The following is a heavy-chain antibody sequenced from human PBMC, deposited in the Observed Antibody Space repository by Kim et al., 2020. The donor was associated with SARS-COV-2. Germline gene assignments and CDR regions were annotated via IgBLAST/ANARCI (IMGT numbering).Heavy chain of an antibody. CDR3: AKEGIGGSYYLYIYFDY. V-gene: IGHV3-23*01. J-gene: IGHJ4*02. D-gene: IGHD1-26*01. Sequence: VKGRFTISRDNSKNTLYLQMNSLRAEDTAVYYCAKEGIGGSYYLYIYFDYWGQGTLVTVSS.